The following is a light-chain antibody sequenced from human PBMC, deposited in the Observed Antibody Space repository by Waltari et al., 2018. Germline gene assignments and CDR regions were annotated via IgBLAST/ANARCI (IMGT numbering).Light chain of an antibody. J-gene: IGLJ3*02. V-gene: IGLV2-8*01. CDR3: SSYAGSNNLV. CDR1: ISDVGGFNY. CDR2: EVT. Sequence: QSALTQPPSASGSPGQSVTISCTGAISDVGGFNYVSWYQQHPGKAPKLVIYEVTKRPSGVPDRFSASKSGNTASLTVSGLQAEDEADYYCSSYAGSNNLVFGGGTKLTVL.